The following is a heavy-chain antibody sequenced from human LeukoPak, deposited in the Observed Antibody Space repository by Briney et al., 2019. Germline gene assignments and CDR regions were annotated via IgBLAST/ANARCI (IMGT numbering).Heavy chain of an antibody. CDR2: IIPIFGTA. CDR1: GGTFSSYG. Sequence: GASVKVSCKASGGTFSSYGINWVRQAPGQGLEWMGGIIPIFGTANYAQKFQGRVTITADESTSTAYMELSSLRSEDTAVYYCARGAAMASLFDYWGQGTLVTVSS. CDR3: ARGAAMASLFDY. J-gene: IGHJ4*02. D-gene: IGHD5-18*01. V-gene: IGHV1-69*13.